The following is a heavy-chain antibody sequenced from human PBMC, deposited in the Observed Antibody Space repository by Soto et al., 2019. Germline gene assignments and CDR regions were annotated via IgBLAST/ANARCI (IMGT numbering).Heavy chain of an antibody. CDR2: ISYDGSNK. J-gene: IGHJ4*02. V-gene: IGHV3-30*18. Sequence: QVQLVESGGGVVQPGRSLRLSCAASGFTFSSYGMHWARQAPGKGLEWVAVISYDGSNKYYADSVKGRFTISRDNSKNTLYLQMNSLRAEDTAVYYCAKDLSVTTEIDYWGQGTLVTVSS. CDR3: AKDLSVTTEIDY. D-gene: IGHD4-17*01. CDR1: GFTFSSYG.